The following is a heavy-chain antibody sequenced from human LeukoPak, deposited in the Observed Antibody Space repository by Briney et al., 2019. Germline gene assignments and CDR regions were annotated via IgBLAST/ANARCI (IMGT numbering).Heavy chain of an antibody. D-gene: IGHD3-22*01. J-gene: IGHJ3*02. CDR1: GFTFSDYI. Sequence: TGGSLRLSCEASGFTFSDYILAWVRQAPGKGLEWVGRIRRRSKNYTTEYAASVKDRFLISRDDSKNSLYLHMNGLKTEDTAVYYCSRDGTLSDDSGFDIWGQGTMVTVSS. V-gene: IGHV3-72*01. CDR3: SRDGTLSDDSGFDI. CDR2: IRRRSKNYTT.